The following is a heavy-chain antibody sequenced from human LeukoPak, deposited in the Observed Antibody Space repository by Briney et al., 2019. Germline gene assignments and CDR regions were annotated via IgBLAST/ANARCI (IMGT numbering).Heavy chain of an antibody. V-gene: IGHV3-30*18. J-gene: IGHJ4*02. CDR3: AKKSSGWHHFDY. CDR2: ISYDGSNK. D-gene: IGHD6-19*01. Sequence: PGGSLRLSCAASGFTFSSYGMHWVRQAPGKGLEWVAVISYDGSNKYYADSVKGRFTISRDNSKNTLYLQMNSLRAEDTAVYYCAKKSSGWHHFDYWGQGTLVTVSS. CDR1: GFTFSSYG.